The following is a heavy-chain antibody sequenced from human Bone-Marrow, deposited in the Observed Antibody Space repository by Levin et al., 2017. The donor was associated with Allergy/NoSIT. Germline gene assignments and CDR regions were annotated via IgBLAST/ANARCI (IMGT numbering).Heavy chain of an antibody. Sequence: PSETLSLTCSVSGGSISSDYWSWIRQPPGKGLEWIGYISYTGTKYNPSLKSRVTISEGTSKNQFSLKLSSVTSADTAVYYCARIGVKAPATFLDYWGQGPLPPVPS. CDR3: ARIGVKAPATFLDY. V-gene: IGHV4-59*01. CDR2: ISYTGT. J-gene: IGHJ4*02. CDR1: GGSISSDY. D-gene: IGHD3-3*01.